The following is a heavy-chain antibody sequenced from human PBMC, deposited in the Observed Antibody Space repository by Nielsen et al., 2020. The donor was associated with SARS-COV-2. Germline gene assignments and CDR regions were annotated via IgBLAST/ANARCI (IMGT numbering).Heavy chain of an antibody. CDR3: TRDQYYGSGSYYYYFDY. CDR1: GFTFSSYS. V-gene: IGHV3-48*01. Sequence: GESLKISCAASGFTFSSYSMNWVRQAPGKGLEWVSYISSSSSTIYYADSVKGRFTISRDNAKNSLYLQMNSLRAEDTAVYYCTRDQYYGSGSYYYYFDYWGQGTLVTVSS. D-gene: IGHD3-10*01. J-gene: IGHJ4*02. CDR2: ISSSSSTI.